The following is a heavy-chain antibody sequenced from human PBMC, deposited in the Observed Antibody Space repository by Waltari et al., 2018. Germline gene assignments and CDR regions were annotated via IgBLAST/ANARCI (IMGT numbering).Heavy chain of an antibody. Sequence: EVQLVVSGGGLVRPGGALSLSCAASGFPFSSDWMGWVSQVPGKGLEFVANIKPDGGEKFYADSVKGRFTISRDNARNSLYLQMTSLRVEDTAVYYCARFGVEAGLDGWGQGTLVTVSS. CDR1: GFPFSSDW. CDR2: IKPDGGEK. D-gene: IGHD3-3*01. J-gene: IGHJ4*02. V-gene: IGHV3-7*01. CDR3: ARFGVEAGLDG.